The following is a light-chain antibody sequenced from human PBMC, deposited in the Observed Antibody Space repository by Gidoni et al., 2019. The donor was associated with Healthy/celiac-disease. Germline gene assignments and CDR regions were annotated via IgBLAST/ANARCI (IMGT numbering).Light chain of an antibody. J-gene: IGKJ3*01. CDR2: LGS. Sequence: DIVMTQSPLSLPVTPEEPASISCRSSQSLLHSNGYNYLDWYLQKPGQSPQLLIYLGSNRASGVPDRFSGSGSGTDFTLKISRVEAEDVGVYYCMQALQTRGFGPGTKVDIK. CDR1: QSLLHSNGYNY. CDR3: MQALQTRG. V-gene: IGKV2-28*01.